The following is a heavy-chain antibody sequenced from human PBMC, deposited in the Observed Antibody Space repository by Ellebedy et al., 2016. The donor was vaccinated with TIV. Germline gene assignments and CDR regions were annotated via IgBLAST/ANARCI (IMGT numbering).Heavy chain of an antibody. J-gene: IGHJ4*02. CDR1: GFTFSNYA. D-gene: IGHD5/OR15-5a*01. CDR2: TSGSSDSR. Sequence: PGGSLRLSCAASGFTFSNYAMNWVRQAPGKGPEWVSVTSGSSDSRDYADSVKGRFTISRDNSQNTLYLQMNSLRGDDTAIYYCARALNHVDTVSTAPLDCWGQGTLVTVSS. V-gene: IGHV3-23*01. CDR3: ARALNHVDTVSTAPLDC.